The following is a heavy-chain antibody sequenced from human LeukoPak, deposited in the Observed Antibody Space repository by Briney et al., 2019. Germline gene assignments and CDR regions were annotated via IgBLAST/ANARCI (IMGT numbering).Heavy chain of an antibody. CDR1: GYTFTGYY. CDR3: ARGAPTTIFGVVNLHDAFDI. J-gene: IGHJ3*02. Sequence: ASVKVSCKASGYTFTGYYMHWVRQAPGQGLEWMGWINPNSGGTNYAQKFQGRVTMTRDTSISTAYMELSRLRSDDTAVYYCARGAPTTIFGVVNLHDAFDIWGQGTMVTVSS. V-gene: IGHV1-2*02. CDR2: INPNSGGT. D-gene: IGHD3-3*01.